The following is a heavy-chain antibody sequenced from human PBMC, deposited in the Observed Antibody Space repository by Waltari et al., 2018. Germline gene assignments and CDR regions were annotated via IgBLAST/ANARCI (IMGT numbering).Heavy chain of an antibody. CDR3: ARAKLGYCSGGSCYFPSQIDY. V-gene: IGHV7-4-1*02. D-gene: IGHD2-15*01. Sequence: QVQLVQSGSELKKPGASVKVSCKASGYTFTSYAMNWVRQAPGQGLEWMGWINTNTGNPTYAQGFTGRFVFSLDTSDSTAYLQISSLKAEDTAVYYCARAKLGYCSGGSCYFPSQIDYWGQGTLVTVSS. J-gene: IGHJ4*02. CDR1: GYTFTSYA. CDR2: INTNTGNP.